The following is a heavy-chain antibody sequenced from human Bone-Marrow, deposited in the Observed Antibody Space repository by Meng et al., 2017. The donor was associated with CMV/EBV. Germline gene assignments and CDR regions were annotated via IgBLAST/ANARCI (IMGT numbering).Heavy chain of an antibody. CDR3: ATQTAIEVAGASAFDV. CDR2: ISGSSTST. J-gene: IGHJ4*02. CDR1: GFSFSNYA. V-gene: IGHV3-23*01. Sequence: GESLKISCAASGFSFSNYAMSWVRQAPGKGLEWVSGISGSSTSTHYAASVKGRFTVSRDNSKNTLYLQMTSLRAEDTAIYYCATQTAIEVAGASAFDVWVQGTLVTVSS. D-gene: IGHD3-22*01.